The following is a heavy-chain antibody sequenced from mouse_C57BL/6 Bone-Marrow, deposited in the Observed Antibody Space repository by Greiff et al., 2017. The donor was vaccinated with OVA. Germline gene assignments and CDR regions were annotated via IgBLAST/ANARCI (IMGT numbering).Heavy chain of an antibody. V-gene: IGHV1-66*01. D-gene: IGHD2-3*01. CDR2: IYPGSGNT. CDR3: ASYDYVDY. Sequence: VQLQQSGPELVKPGASVKISCKASGYSFTSYYIHWVKQRPGQGLEWIGWIYPGSGNTKYTEKVKGKATLPADTPSSTVYMQLSSLTSVDSAVYYCASYDYVDYWGQGTTLTVSS. CDR1: GYSFTSYY. J-gene: IGHJ2*01.